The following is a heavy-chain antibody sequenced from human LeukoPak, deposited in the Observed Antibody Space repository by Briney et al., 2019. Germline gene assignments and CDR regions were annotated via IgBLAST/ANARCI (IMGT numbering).Heavy chain of an antibody. CDR2: MNSDGSST. CDR3: AREAFNYVDHYFDY. CDR1: GFTLSSYW. J-gene: IGHJ4*02. Sequence: GGSLILSCAASGFTLSSYWMHWVRQAPGKGLVWVSRMNSDGSSTTYADSVKGRFTISRDNAKNALYLQMSSLRAEDTAVYHCAREAFNYVDHYFDYWGQGTLVTVSS. D-gene: IGHD1-7*01. V-gene: IGHV3-74*01.